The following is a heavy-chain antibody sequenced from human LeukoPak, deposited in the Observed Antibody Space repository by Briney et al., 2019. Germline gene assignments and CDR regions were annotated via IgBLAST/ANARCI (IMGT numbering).Heavy chain of an antibody. V-gene: IGHV1-2*02. D-gene: IGHD3-9*01. Sequence: ASVKVSCKASGYTFTGYYMHWVRQAPGQGLEWMGWINPNSGGTNYAQKFQGRVTMTRDTSISTAYMELSGLRSADTAVYYCARGGILRYFDWFRRGYYYYYMDVWGKGTTVTISS. CDR2: INPNSGGT. J-gene: IGHJ6*03. CDR1: GYTFTGYY. CDR3: ARGGILRYFDWFRRGYYYYYMDV.